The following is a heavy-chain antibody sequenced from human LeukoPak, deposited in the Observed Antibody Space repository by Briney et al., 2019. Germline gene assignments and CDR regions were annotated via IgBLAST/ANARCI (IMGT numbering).Heavy chain of an antibody. V-gene: IGHV1-2*02. CDR2: INPNSGGT. Sequence: ASVKVSCKASGYTFTGYYLHWVRQAPGQGLEWMGWINPNSGGTHYAQKFQGRVTMTGDTSISTAYMELSRLRSDNTAVYYCARDTTYYYDSTGDLLSNDAFDVWGQGTMVTVSS. CDR1: GYTFTGYY. J-gene: IGHJ3*01. D-gene: IGHD3-22*01. CDR3: ARDTTYYYDSTGDLLSNDAFDV.